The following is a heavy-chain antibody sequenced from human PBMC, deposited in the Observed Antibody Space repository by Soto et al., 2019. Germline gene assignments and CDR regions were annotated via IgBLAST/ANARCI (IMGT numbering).Heavy chain of an antibody. CDR3: IGSFPF. D-gene: IGHD3-10*01. Sequence: EVYLVESGGGLVEPGRSPRLSCTASGFPFGNFLMSWFRQAPGKGMEWVGFMRSQPYGGTAEYAASVRGRFTISRDDSKGIAYLQMNSLQTEDSGVYYCIGSFPFWGQGTLVTVSS. CDR1: GFPFGNFL. CDR2: MRSQPYGGTA. V-gene: IGHV3-49*03. J-gene: IGHJ4*02.